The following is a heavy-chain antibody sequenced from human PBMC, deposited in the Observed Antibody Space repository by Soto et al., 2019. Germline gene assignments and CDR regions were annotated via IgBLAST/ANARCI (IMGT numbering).Heavy chain of an antibody. J-gene: IGHJ4*02. CDR1: GFTFSSYG. CDR2: ISYDGSNK. D-gene: IGHD3-10*01. CDR3: ATLPVDGSVDY. Sequence: QVQLVESGGGVVQPGRSLRLSCAASGFTFSSYGMHWVRQAPGKGLEWVAVISYDGSNKYYADSVKGRFTFSRDNSKNGLYLQMNSLRAEDTAVYYCATLPVDGSVDYWGQGTLVTVSS. V-gene: IGHV3-30*03.